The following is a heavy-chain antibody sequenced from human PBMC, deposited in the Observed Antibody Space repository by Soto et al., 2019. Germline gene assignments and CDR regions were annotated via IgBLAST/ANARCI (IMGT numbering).Heavy chain of an antibody. J-gene: IGHJ4*01. D-gene: IGHD2-15*01. Sequence: KPSETLSLTCTVSGGSISSYYWSWIRQSPGKRLEWIGFIFHSGNAKYNPSLKSRVTISVDTSKNQCSLSLDSVTAADTAVYFCARAHAPTLPFDYWGQGTLVTVSS. V-gene: IGHV4-59*01. CDR1: GGSISSYY. CDR3: ARAHAPTLPFDY. CDR2: IFHSGNA.